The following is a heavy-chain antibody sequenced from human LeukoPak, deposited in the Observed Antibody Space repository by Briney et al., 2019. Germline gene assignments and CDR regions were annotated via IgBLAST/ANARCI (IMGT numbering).Heavy chain of an antibody. V-gene: IGHV3-21*01. J-gene: IGHJ4*02. CDR3: ARDSIKAPLDY. D-gene: IGHD3-10*01. CDR1: GFTFSSYS. CDR2: ISSSSSYI. Sequence: GGSLSLSCAASGFTFSSYSMNWVRQAPGKGLEWVSSISSSSSYIYYADSVKGRFTISRDNAKNSLYLQMNSLRAEDTAVYYCARDSIKAPLDYWGQGTLVTVSS.